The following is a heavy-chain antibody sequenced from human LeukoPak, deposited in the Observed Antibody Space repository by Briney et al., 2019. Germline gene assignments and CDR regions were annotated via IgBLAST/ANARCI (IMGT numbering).Heavy chain of an antibody. D-gene: IGHD3-3*01. Sequence: GGSLRLSCAASGFTFSSYSMNWVRQAPGKGLEWVSYISSSSSTIYYADSVKGRFTISRNNAKNSLYLQMNSLRAEDTAVYYCARLSLTIFGVVIPDDAFDIWGQGTMVTVSS. J-gene: IGHJ3*02. CDR2: ISSSSSTI. CDR3: ARLSLTIFGVVIPDDAFDI. V-gene: IGHV3-48*01. CDR1: GFTFSSYS.